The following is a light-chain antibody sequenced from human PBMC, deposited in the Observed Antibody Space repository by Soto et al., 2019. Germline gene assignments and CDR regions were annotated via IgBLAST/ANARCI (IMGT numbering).Light chain of an antibody. V-gene: IGKV1-5*01. J-gene: IGKJ1*01. CDR1: QGISKW. CDR2: GAS. CDR3: QQYNSYDMWS. Sequence: DIQMTQSPSTLSASVGDRVTITCRASQGISKWLAWYQQKPGKDPKLLIYGASSLESGVPSRFSGGGSGTEFTLTISSRQPDDFATYFCQQYNSYDMWSFGQGTKVDLK.